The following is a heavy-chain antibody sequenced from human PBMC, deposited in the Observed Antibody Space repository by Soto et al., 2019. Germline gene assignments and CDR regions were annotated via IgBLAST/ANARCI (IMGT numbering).Heavy chain of an antibody. Sequence: GGSLRLSCAASGFTFSSYAMHWVRQAPGKGLEWVAVISYDGSNKYYADSVKGRSTISRDNSKNTLYLQMNSLRAEDTAVYYCAKVKQVRMAVPAFRFDPWGPAPLLTVSS. V-gene: IGHV3-30-3*01. CDR1: GFTFSSYA. J-gene: IGHJ5*02. CDR2: ISYDGSNK. CDR3: AKVKQVRMAVPAFRFDP. D-gene: IGHD6-19*01.